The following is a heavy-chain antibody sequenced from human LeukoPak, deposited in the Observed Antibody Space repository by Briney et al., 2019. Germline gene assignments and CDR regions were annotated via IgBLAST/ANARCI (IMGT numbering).Heavy chain of an antibody. J-gene: IGHJ4*02. D-gene: IGHD3-16*01. V-gene: IGHV3-7*04. Sequence: GGSLRLSCAASGFTFSSYWMSWVRQAPGKGLEWVANIKQDGGEKNYVDSVKGRFTISRDNVKNSLYLQMNSLRAEDTAVYYCARGGGKFDYWGQGTQVTVSS. CDR1: GFTFSSYW. CDR3: ARGGGKFDY. CDR2: IKQDGGEK.